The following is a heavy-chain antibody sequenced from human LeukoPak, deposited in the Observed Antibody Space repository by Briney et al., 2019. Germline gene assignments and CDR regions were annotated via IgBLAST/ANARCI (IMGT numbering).Heavy chain of an antibody. V-gene: IGHV4-31*03. CDR1: GGSISSGGYY. CDR2: IYYSGST. D-gene: IGHD3-10*01. CDR3: ARGSALWFGELLGAFDI. Sequence: SQTLSLTCTVSGGSISSGGYYWSWIRQHPGKGLEWIGYIYYSGSTYYNPSLKSRVTISVDTSKNQFSLKLSSVTAADTAVYYCARGSALWFGELLGAFDIWGQGTMVTVSS. J-gene: IGHJ3*02.